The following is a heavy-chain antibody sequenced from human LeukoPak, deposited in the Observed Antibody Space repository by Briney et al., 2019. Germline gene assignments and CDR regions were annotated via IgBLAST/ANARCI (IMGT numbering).Heavy chain of an antibody. CDR1: GGSFSGYY. CDR3: ARRKRYYDFWSGYSFDP. V-gene: IGHV4-34*01. D-gene: IGHD3-3*01. CDR2: INHSGST. Sequence: SETLSLTCAVYGGSFSGYYWSWIRQPPGKGLEWIGEINHSGSTNYNPSLKSRVTISVDTSKNQFSLKLSSVTAADTAAYYCARRKRYYDFWSGYSFDPWGQGTLVTVSS. J-gene: IGHJ5*02.